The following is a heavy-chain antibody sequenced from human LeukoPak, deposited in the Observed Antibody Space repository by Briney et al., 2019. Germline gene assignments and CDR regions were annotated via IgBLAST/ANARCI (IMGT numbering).Heavy chain of an antibody. D-gene: IGHD5-18*01. Sequence: SETLSLTCTVSGGSISSYYWSWIRQPPGKGLEWTGYIYYSGSTNYNPSLKSRVTISVDTSKNQFSLKLSSVTAADTAVYYCARGGYSYGYTDWYFDLWGRGTLVTVSS. CDR2: IYYSGST. J-gene: IGHJ2*01. V-gene: IGHV4-59*01. CDR3: ARGGYSYGYTDWYFDL. CDR1: GGSISSYY.